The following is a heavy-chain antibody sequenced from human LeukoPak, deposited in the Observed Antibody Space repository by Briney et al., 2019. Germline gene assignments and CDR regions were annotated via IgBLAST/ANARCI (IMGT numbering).Heavy chain of an antibody. CDR1: GGSISSYY. D-gene: IGHD5-12*01. CDR3: ARDRGRGYDLNELDY. Sequence: SETLSLTCTVSGGSISSYYWSWIRQPPGKGLEWIGYIYYSGSTNYNPSLKSRVTISVDTSKNQFSLKLTSVTAADTAVYYCARDRGRGYDLNELDYWGQGTLVTVSS. J-gene: IGHJ4*02. CDR2: IYYSGST. V-gene: IGHV4-59*01.